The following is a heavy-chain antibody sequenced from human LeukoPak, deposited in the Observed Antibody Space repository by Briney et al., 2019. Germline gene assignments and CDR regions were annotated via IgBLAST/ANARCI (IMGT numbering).Heavy chain of an antibody. CDR2: IIPILGIA. CDR3: ARDSLGRDGHNYDY. V-gene: IGHV1-69*04. D-gene: IGHD5-24*01. CDR1: GGTFSSYT. Sequence: SVKVSCKASGGTFSSYTISWVRQAPGQGLEWMGRIIPILGIANYAQKFQGRVTITADKSTSTAYMELSSLRSEDTAVYYCARDSLGRDGHNYDYWGQGTLVTVSS. J-gene: IGHJ4*02.